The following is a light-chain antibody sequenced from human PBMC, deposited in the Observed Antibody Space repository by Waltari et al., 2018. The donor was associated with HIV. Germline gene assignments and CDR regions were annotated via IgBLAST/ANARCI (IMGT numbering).Light chain of an antibody. V-gene: IGLV3-10*01. J-gene: IGLJ2*01. CDR1: PSPTTH. CDR2: EDS. Sequence: YELTQPPSEAVSPGQTARITCPGSPSPTTHSPWYQQKSGQAPVLVIYEDSKRPSGFPERFSGSSSGTTATLTISGAQVEDEADYYCYSTDNSGHHRVFGTGTKLTVL. CDR3: YSTDNSGHHRV.